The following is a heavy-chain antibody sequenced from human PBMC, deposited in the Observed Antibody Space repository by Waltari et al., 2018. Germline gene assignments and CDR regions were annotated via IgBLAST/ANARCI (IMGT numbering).Heavy chain of an antibody. D-gene: IGHD6-19*01. CDR3: ARAMTVAGRSGLFDF. J-gene: IGHJ4*02. CDR1: GDSFSSNSVT. Sequence: QVHLQQSGPGLVKPSQTLSLTCPISGDSFSSNSVTWNWIRQSPSRGLEWLGRTFYRSKWSNDYAVSVKSRITISPDTSKNQFSLQLDSVTPDDTAVYYCARAMTVAGRSGLFDFWGQGTLVTVSS. V-gene: IGHV6-1*01. CDR2: TFYRSKWSN.